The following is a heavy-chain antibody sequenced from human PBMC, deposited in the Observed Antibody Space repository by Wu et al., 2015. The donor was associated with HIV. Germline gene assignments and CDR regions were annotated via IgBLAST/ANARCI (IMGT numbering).Heavy chain of an antibody. Sequence: QVQLVQSGAEVKKPGASVKVSCKASGYTFTSYDINWVRQATGQGLEWMGWMNPNSGNTGYAQKFQGRVTMTRNTSISTAYMELSSLRSEDTAVYYCARPDLPSYYDSSGYYSSWGQGNAGHRLL. D-gene: IGHD3-22*01. CDR1: GYTFTSYD. V-gene: IGHV1-8*01. CDR3: ARPDLPSYYDSSGYYSS. J-gene: IGHJ4*02. CDR2: MNPNSGNT.